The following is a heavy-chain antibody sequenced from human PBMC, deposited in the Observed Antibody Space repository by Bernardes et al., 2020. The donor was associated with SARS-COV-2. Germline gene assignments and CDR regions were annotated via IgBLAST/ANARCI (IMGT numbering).Heavy chain of an antibody. J-gene: IGHJ4*02. CDR3: ARGNYDSSCYYSNFDY. CDR1: GFSFSSYG. D-gene: IGHD3-22*01. Sequence: GGSLRLSCAATGFSFSSYGMHWVRQATGKGLEWVSAIGTAGDTYYPGYVKGRFTISRENAKNSLYLQMNSLRAGDTAVCYCARGNYDSSCYYSNFDYWGQGTLVTVSS. CDR2: IGTAGDT. V-gene: IGHV3-13*01.